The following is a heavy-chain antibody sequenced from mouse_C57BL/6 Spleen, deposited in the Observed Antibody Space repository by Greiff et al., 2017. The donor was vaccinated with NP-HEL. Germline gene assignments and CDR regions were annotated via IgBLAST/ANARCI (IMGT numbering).Heavy chain of an antibody. D-gene: IGHD1-1*01. CDR3: ARETVVAKDAMDY. V-gene: IGHV1-26*01. J-gene: IGHJ4*01. CDR1: GYTFTDYY. CDR2: INPNNGGT. Sequence: VQLQQSGPELVKPGASVKISCKASGYTFTDYYMNWVKQSHGKSLEWIGDINPNNGGTSYNQKFKGKATLTVDKSSSTAYMELRSLTSEDSAVYYCARETVVAKDAMDYWGQGTSVTVSS.